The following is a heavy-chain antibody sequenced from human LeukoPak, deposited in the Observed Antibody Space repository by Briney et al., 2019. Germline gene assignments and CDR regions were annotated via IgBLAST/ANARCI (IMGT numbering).Heavy chain of an antibody. D-gene: IGHD4-17*01. V-gene: IGHV4-4*02. CDR2: IYHSGTT. J-gene: IGHJ4*02. Sequence: SETMSLTCAVSGAFITNCHWWSWARQPPGKGLEWIGEIYHSGTTNYNPSLQSRVTMSVDKSKNQFSLKLSSVTAADTAVYYCATYFYGEYGSYYFDYWGQGTLVTVSS. CDR3: ATYFYGEYGSYYFDY. CDR1: GAFITNCHW.